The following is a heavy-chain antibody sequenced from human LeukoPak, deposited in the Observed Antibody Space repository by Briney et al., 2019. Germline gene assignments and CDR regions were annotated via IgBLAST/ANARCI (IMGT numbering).Heavy chain of an antibody. V-gene: IGHV3-11*04. D-gene: IGHD6-13*01. CDR1: GFTFNDYY. Sequence: PGGSLRLSCAASGFTFNDYYMSWIRQAPGKGLEWISYIGSSGGSINYADSVKGRFTISRDNAKNSLSLQMNSLRAEDTAVYYCVGGRTSGSSWPFDYWGQGTLVTVSS. J-gene: IGHJ4*02. CDR2: IGSSGGSI. CDR3: VGGRTSGSSWPFDY.